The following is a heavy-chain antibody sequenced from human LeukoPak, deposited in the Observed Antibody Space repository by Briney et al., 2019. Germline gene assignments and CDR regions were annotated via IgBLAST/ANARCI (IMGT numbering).Heavy chain of an antibody. V-gene: IGHV4-34*01. CDR1: GGSFSGYY. CDR3: SMRADAFDI. CDR2: INHSGST. J-gene: IGHJ3*02. Sequence: SETLSLTCAVYGGSFSGYYWSWIRQPPGKGLEWIGEINHSGSTNYNPSLKSRVTISVDTPKNQFSLKLSSVTAADTAVYYCSMRADAFDIWGQGTMVTVSS.